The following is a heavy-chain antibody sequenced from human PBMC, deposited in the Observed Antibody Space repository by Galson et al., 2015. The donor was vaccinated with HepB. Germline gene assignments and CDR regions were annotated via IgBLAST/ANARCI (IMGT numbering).Heavy chain of an antibody. Sequence: SLRLSCATSGFTFTSYWMHWVRQVPGKGLVWVSRIDSDGSSTSYADSVKGRFTISRDNAKKILYLQMNSLRVEDTAVYFCAGAGWLLAYDIWGQGTVVTVSS. CDR3: AGAGWLLAYDI. D-gene: IGHD5-12*01. CDR2: IDSDGSST. J-gene: IGHJ3*02. CDR1: GFTFTSYW. V-gene: IGHV3-74*01.